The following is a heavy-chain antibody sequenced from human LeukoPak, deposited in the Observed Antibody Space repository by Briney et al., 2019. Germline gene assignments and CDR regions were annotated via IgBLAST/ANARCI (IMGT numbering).Heavy chain of an antibody. Sequence: ASVKVSCKASGYTFTGYYMHWVRQAPGQGLEWMGWINPNSGGTNYAQKFQGRVTMTRDTSISTAYMELSRLRSDDTAVYYCARDIYYYDSSGPYGDYWGQGTLVTVSS. D-gene: IGHD3-22*01. CDR2: INPNSGGT. V-gene: IGHV1-2*02. CDR1: GYTFTGYY. CDR3: ARDIYYYDSSGPYGDY. J-gene: IGHJ4*02.